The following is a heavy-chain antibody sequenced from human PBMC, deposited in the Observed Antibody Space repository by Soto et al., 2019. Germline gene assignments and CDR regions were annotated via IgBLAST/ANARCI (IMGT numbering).Heavy chain of an antibody. CDR3: ARERREEIHDGYDIDY. V-gene: IGHV4-4*07. J-gene: IGHJ4*02. CDR1: GGSISDYY. D-gene: IGHD5-12*01. Sequence: SETLSLTCTVSGGSISDYYWSWIRQPAGKGLEWIGRIYTSRGTDYNPSLKSRVTISIDTSKNQFSLKVTSMTAADTAVYYCARERREEIHDGYDIDYWGQGTLVTVSS. CDR2: IYTSRGT.